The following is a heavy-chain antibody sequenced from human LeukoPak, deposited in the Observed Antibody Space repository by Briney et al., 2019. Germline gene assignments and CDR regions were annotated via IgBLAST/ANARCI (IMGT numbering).Heavy chain of an antibody. CDR2: ISGSGGST. Sequence: GGSLRLSCAASGFTFSSYAMSWVRQAPGKGLEWVSAISGSGGSTYYADSVKGRFTNSRDNSKNTLYLQMNSLRAEDTAVYCCARWGGNNYYFYYWGQGTLVTVSS. CDR1: GFTFSSYA. D-gene: IGHD4-23*01. V-gene: IGHV3-23*01. J-gene: IGHJ4*02. CDR3: ARWGGNNYYFYY.